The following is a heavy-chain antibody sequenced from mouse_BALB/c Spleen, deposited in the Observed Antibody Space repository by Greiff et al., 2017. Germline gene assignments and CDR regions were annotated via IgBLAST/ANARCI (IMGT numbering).Heavy chain of an antibody. Sequence: EVQGVESGPGLVKPSQSLSLTCTVTGYSITSDYAWNWIRQFPGNKLEWMGYISYSGSTSYNPSLKSRISITRDTSKNQFFLQLNSVTTEDTATYYCASHYGSRTGFAYWGQGTLVTVSA. D-gene: IGHD1-1*01. CDR2: ISYSGST. CDR3: ASHYGSRTGFAY. CDR1: GYSITSDYA. V-gene: IGHV3-2*02. J-gene: IGHJ3*01.